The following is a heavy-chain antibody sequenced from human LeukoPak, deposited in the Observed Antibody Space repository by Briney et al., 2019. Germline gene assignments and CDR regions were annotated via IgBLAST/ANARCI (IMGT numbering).Heavy chain of an antibody. D-gene: IGHD2-15*01. CDR1: GFTFSSYG. V-gene: IGHV3-30*18. J-gene: IGHJ4*02. CDR3: AKFSLAGY. CDR2: ISYDGSNK. Sequence: SLRLSCAASGFTFSSYGMHWVRQAPGKGLEWVAVISYDGSNKYYADPVKGRFTISRDNSKNTLYLQMNSLRAEDTAVYYCAKFSLAGYWGQGTLVTVSS.